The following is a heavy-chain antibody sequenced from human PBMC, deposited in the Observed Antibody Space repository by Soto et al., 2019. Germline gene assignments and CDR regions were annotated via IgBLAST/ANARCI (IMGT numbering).Heavy chain of an antibody. J-gene: IGHJ6*02. CDR3: ARDWYYFDSSGYSKPVYYYYYGLDV. Sequence: ASVKVSCKASGYTFTDYYMHWVRQAPGQGLEWMGWINPNTGGTKYAQKFQGRVTMTRDTSISTAYMELSSLRSDETAVYYCARDWYYFDSSGYSKPVYYYYYGLDVWGQGTTVTVSS. V-gene: IGHV1-2*02. CDR1: GYTFTDYY. D-gene: IGHD3-22*01. CDR2: INPNTGGT.